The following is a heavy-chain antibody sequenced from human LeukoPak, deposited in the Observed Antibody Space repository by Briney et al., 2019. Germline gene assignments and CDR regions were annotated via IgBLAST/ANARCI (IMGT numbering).Heavy chain of an antibody. CDR2: ISGSGGST. Sequence: GGSLRLSCAAAGFTFSSYAMSWVRQAPGKGLEWVSAISGSGGSTYYADSVKGRFTISRDNSKNTLYLQMNSLRAEDTAVYYCAKDRGPWLLGTFDYWGQGTLVTVSS. V-gene: IGHV3-23*01. CDR1: GFTFSSYA. D-gene: IGHD5-24*01. CDR3: AKDRGPWLLGTFDY. J-gene: IGHJ4*02.